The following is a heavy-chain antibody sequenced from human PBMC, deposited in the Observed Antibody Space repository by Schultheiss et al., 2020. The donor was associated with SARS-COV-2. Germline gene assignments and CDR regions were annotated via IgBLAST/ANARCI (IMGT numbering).Heavy chain of an antibody. CDR2: IYTSGST. D-gene: IGHD7-27*01. Sequence: SETLSLTCTVSGDSISSGNYYWTWIRQPAGKGLEWIGRIYTSGSTNYNPSLKSRVTISVDTSKNQFSLQLNSVTPEDTAVYYCAREGSGENYYYMDVWGKGTTVTVSS. CDR1: GDSISSGNYY. CDR3: AREGSGENYYYMDV. V-gene: IGHV4-61*02. J-gene: IGHJ6*03.